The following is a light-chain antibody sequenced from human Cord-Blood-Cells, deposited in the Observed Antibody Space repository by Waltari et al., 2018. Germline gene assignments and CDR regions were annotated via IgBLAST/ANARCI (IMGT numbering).Light chain of an antibody. CDR1: QSISSY. V-gene: IGKV1-39*01. Sequence: DIQMTQSPSSLSASVGDRVTITCRASQSISSYLNWYQQKPGKAPKPLIYAASSLQSGVPSRFSGSGSGTDFTRTISSLQPEDFATYYCQQSYSTPPTFGQGTKVEIK. J-gene: IGKJ1*01. CDR2: AAS. CDR3: QQSYSTPPT.